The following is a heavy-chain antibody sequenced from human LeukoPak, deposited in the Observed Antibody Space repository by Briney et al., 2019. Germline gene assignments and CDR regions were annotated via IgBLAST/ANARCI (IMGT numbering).Heavy chain of an antibody. V-gene: IGHV4-59*01. CDR3: ARETSQKGAHYMDV. D-gene: IGHD3-16*01. CDR1: GGSISSYY. CDR2: IYYSGST. Sequence: PSETLSLTCTVSGGSISSYYWSWIRQPPGKGLEWIGYIYYSGSTNYNPSLKSRVTISVDASKNQFSLKLSSVTAADTAVYYCARETSQKGAHYMDVWGKGTTVTISS. J-gene: IGHJ6*03.